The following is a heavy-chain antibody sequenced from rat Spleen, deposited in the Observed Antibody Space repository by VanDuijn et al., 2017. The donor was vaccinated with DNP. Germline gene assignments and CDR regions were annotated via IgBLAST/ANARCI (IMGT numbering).Heavy chain of an antibody. J-gene: IGHJ2*01. CDR2: ISYDGSST. Sequence: EVQLVESGGGLVQPGRSMKLSCAASGFTFSNYDMAWVRQAPKKGLEWVATISYDGSSTYYRDSVKGRFTISRDNAKSTLYLQMDSLRSEDTATYYCTTSSLDYWGQGVMVTVSS. CDR3: TTSSLDY. D-gene: IGHD3-8*01. V-gene: IGHV5-7*01. CDR1: GFTFSNYD.